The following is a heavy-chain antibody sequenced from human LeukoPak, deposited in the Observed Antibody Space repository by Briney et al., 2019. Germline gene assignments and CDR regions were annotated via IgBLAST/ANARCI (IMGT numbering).Heavy chain of an antibody. D-gene: IGHD3-10*02. CDR1: GFTFSSST. V-gene: IGHV3-23*01. CDR3: ARDLYYYVAMDV. CDR2: ISASSGTT. J-gene: IGHJ6*02. Sequence: GGSLRLSCAASGFTFSSSTMTWVRQVPGQGLEWVSTISASSGTTNYADSVKGRFTISRDNSKNTLHLQMNSLRAEDTALYYCARDLYYYVAMDVWGQGTTVTVSS.